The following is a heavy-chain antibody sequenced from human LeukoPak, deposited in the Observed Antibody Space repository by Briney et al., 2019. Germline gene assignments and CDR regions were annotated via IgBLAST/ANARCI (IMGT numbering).Heavy chain of an antibody. V-gene: IGHV3-21*01. CDR1: GFTFTTYW. CDR2: ISSSSSYI. D-gene: IGHD3-10*01. CDR3: ASGVVRGVIDY. J-gene: IGHJ4*02. Sequence: GGSLRLSCAASGFTFTTYWMTWVRQAPGKGLEWVSSISSSSSYIYYADSVKGRFTISRDNAKNSLYLQMNSLRAEDTAVYYCASGVVRGVIDYWGQGTLVTVSS.